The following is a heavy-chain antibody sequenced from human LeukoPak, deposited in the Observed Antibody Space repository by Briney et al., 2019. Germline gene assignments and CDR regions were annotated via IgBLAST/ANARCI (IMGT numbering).Heavy chain of an antibody. Sequence: GGSLRLSCAASGFTFSSYWMSWVRQAPGKGLEWVANIKQDGSEKYYVDSVKGRFTISRDNAKNSLYLQMNSLRAEDTAVYYCARLSGYSSSWYGDWFDPWGQGTLVTVSS. D-gene: IGHD6-13*01. CDR1: GFTFSSYW. V-gene: IGHV3-7*01. CDR3: ARLSGYSSSWYGDWFDP. J-gene: IGHJ5*02. CDR2: IKQDGSEK.